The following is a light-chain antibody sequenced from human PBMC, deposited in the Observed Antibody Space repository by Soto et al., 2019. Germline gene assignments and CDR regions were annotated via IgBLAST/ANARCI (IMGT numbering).Light chain of an antibody. CDR2: GAS. Sequence: EIVLTQSPGTLSLSPGERATLSCRASQSVSSSYLAWYQQKPGQAPRLLIYGASSRATGIPDRFSGSGSGTGFTLTISRLEPEDFAVYYCQQYGSSSITFGQGTRLEI. CDR3: QQYGSSSIT. V-gene: IGKV3-20*01. CDR1: QSVSSSY. J-gene: IGKJ5*01.